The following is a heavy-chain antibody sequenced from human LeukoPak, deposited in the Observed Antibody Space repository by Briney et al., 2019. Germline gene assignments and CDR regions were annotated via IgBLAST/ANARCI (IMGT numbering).Heavy chain of an antibody. V-gene: IGHV3-30*18. CDR2: ISYDGSNK. J-gene: IGHJ4*02. D-gene: IGHD3-22*01. CDR1: GFTFSSYG. Sequence: GGSLRPSCAASGFTFSSYGIHWVRQAPGKGLEWVAVISYDGSNKYYADSVKGRFTISRDNSKNTLYLQMNSLRAEDTAVYYCVKDDGEYYYDSSGYYPAKWGQGTLVTVSS. CDR3: VKDDGEYYYDSSGYYPAK.